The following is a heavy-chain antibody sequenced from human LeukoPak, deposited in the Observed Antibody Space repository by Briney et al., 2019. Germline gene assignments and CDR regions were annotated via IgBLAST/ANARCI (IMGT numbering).Heavy chain of an antibody. V-gene: IGHV1-3*01. J-gene: IGHJ4*02. CDR1: GNTFTSYA. CDR2: INAGNGNT. D-gene: IGHD4-17*01. Sequence: ASVKVSCKASGNTFTSYAMHWARQAPGQRLEWMGWINAGNGNTKYSQKFQSRVTITRDTSASTAYMELSSLRSEDTAAYYCARGTVTTLSYWGQGTLVTVSS. CDR3: ARGTVTTLSY.